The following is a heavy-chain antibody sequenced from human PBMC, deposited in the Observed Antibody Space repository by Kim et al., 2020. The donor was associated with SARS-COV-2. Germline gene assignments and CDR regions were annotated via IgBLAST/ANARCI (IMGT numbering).Heavy chain of an antibody. Sequence: GGSLRLSCAASGFTFSSYWMSWVRQAPGKGLEWVANIKQDGSEKYYVDSVKGRFTISRDNAKNSLYLQMNSVRAEDTAVYYCARDFLLYYYDSSGYYYVHYYGMDVWGQGTTVTVSS. J-gene: IGHJ6*02. D-gene: IGHD3-22*01. CDR3: ARDFLLYYYDSSGYYYVHYYGMDV. CDR1: GFTFSSYW. CDR2: IKQDGSEK. V-gene: IGHV3-7*01.